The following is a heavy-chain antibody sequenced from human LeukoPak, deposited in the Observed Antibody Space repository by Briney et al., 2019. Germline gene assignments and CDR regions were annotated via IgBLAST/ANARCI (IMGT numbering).Heavy chain of an antibody. Sequence: GGSLRLSCAASGFTFSNAWMSWVRQAPGKGPEWVGRIKSKTDGGTTDYAAPVKGRFTISRDDSKNTLYLQMNSLKTEDTAVYYCTTGPVRYFDWSPPPFDYWGQGTLVTVSS. CDR1: GFTFSNAW. CDR2: IKSKTDGGTT. D-gene: IGHD3-9*01. J-gene: IGHJ4*02. CDR3: TTGPVRYFDWSPPPFDY. V-gene: IGHV3-15*01.